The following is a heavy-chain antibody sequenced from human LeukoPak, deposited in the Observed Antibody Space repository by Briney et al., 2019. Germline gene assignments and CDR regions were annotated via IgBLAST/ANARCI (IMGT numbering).Heavy chain of an antibody. J-gene: IGHJ3*02. Sequence: PGGSLRLSCAASGFTFSNAWMSWVRQAPGKGLEWVANIKQDGSEKHYVDSVKGRFTISRDNAKNSLYLQMNSLRTEDTAVYYCARDLDTYVVVIAYDAFDIWGQGTRVTVSS. CDR3: ARDLDTYVVVIAYDAFDI. CDR1: GFTFSNAW. V-gene: IGHV3-7*01. CDR2: IKQDGSEK. D-gene: IGHD2-21*01.